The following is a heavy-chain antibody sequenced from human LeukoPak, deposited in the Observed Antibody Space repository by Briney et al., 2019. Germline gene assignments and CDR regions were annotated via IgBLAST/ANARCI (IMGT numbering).Heavy chain of an antibody. J-gene: IGHJ4*02. D-gene: IGHD5-12*01. CDR3: ARGPRLRYKGFDY. CDR1: GGSFSGYY. Sequence: SETLSLTCAVYGGSFSGYYWSWIRQPPGKGLEWIGEINHSGSTNYNPSLKSRVTISVDTSKNQFSLKLSSVTAADTAVYYCARGPRLRYKGFDYWGQGTLVTVSS. CDR2: INHSGST. V-gene: IGHV4-34*01.